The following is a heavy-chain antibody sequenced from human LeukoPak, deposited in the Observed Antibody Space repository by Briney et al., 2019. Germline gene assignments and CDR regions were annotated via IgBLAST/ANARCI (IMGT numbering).Heavy chain of an antibody. CDR2: ISWDGGST. J-gene: IGHJ6*04. CDR1: GFTFDDYA. V-gene: IGHV3-43D*04. CDR3: AKGRVYYYYGMDV. Sequence: GGSLRLSCAASGFTFDDYAMHWVRQAPVKGLEWVSLISWDGGSTYYADSVKGRFTISRDNSKNSLYLQMNSLRAEDTALYYCAKGRVYYYYGMDVWGKGTTVTVSS.